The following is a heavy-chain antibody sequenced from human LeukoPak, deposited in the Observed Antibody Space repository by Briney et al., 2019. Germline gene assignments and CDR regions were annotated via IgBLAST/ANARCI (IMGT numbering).Heavy chain of an antibody. CDR1: GFTFSSYA. D-gene: IGHD3-10*01. V-gene: IGHV3-30*04. CDR3: ARDRTMVHFDY. Sequence: GGSLRLSCAASGFTFSSYAMHWVRQAPGKGLEWVAVISYDGSNKYYADSVKGRFTISRDNSKNTLYLQMNGLRAEDTAVYYCARDRTMVHFDYWGQGTLVTVSS. J-gene: IGHJ4*02. CDR2: ISYDGSNK.